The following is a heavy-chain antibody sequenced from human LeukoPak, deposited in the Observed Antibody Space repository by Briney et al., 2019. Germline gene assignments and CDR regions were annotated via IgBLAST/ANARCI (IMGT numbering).Heavy chain of an antibody. J-gene: IGHJ3*02. Sequence: GGSLRLSCAASGFTFSSYWMSWVRQAPGKGLEWVANIKQDGSEKYYVDSVKGRFTISRDNAKNSLYLQMNSLRAEDTAVYYCANIVGATTANVRAFDIWGQGTMVTVSS. V-gene: IGHV3-7*01. D-gene: IGHD1-26*01. CDR1: GFTFSSYW. CDR2: IKQDGSEK. CDR3: ANIVGATTANVRAFDI.